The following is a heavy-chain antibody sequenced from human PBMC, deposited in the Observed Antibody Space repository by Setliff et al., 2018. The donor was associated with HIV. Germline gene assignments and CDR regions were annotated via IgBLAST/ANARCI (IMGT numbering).Heavy chain of an antibody. Sequence: ASVKVSCTISGYTLTELSIHWVRQAPGKGLEWMANFDPEDGETFYAQKFQGRLTMTDDTSTDTAYMELSSLRSDDTAMYYCATDPGYSSTWYSESFQHWGQGTVVTVSS. CDR3: ATDPGYSSTWYSESFQH. J-gene: IGHJ1*01. CDR2: FDPEDGET. CDR1: GYTLTELS. D-gene: IGHD6-13*01. V-gene: IGHV1-24*01.